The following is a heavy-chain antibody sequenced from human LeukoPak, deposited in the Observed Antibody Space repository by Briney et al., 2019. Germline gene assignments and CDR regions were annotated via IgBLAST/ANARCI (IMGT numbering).Heavy chain of an antibody. CDR1: GGSISSYS. V-gene: IGHV4-4*07. CDR2: IYRRESP. J-gene: IGHJ4*02. D-gene: IGHD5-12*01. Sequence: SETLSLTCTVSGGSISSYSWSWMRQPAGKGLEWIGRIYRRESPNYNPSLKSRVIMSVDKSKNQFSLKLRSVTAADTAVYYCAREWHHVFDYWGQGNLVTVSS. CDR3: AREWHHVFDY.